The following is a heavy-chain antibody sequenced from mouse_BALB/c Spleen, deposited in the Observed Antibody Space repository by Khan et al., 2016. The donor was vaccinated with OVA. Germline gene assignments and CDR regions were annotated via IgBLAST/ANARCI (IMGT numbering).Heavy chain of an antibody. CDR1: GYSFTTYY. D-gene: IGHD2-2*01. Sequence: VQLQQSGPELMKPGASVKISCKASGYSFTTYYIHWVMQSHGTSLEWIGYIDPFSGATTYNQKFRGKATLTVDKSSSTAYIHHSNLTSEDSAVYYCSRHGYVAWFTYWGQGTLVTVSA. CDR2: IDPFSGAT. CDR3: SRHGYVAWFTY. V-gene: IGHV1S135*01. J-gene: IGHJ3*01.